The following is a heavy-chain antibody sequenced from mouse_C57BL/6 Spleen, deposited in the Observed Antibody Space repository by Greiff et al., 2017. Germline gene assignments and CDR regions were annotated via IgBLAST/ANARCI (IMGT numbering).Heavy chain of an antibody. J-gene: IGHJ4*01. CDR3: ARGVEITTVVAEAMDY. CDR1: GFTFSDYY. Sequence: EVQLVESGGGLVQPGGSLKLSCAASGFTFSDYYMYWVRQTPEKRLEWVAYISNGGGSTYYPDTVKGRFTISRDNAKNTLYLQLSRLKSEDTAMYYCARGVEITTVVAEAMDYWGQGTSVTVSS. CDR2: ISNGGGST. D-gene: IGHD1-1*01. V-gene: IGHV5-12*01.